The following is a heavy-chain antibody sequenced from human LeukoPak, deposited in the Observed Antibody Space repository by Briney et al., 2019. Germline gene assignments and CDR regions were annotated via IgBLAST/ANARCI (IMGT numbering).Heavy chain of an antibody. CDR2: ISYDGSNK. Sequence: GGSLRLSCAASGFTFSNYAMHWVRQAPGKGLEWVAVISYDGSNKYYADSVKGRFTISRDNSKNTLYLQMNSLRAEDTAVYYCAKDLGAIAAAGTRGGDYWGQGTLVTVSS. V-gene: IGHV3-30-3*01. J-gene: IGHJ4*02. CDR1: GFTFSNYA. CDR3: AKDLGAIAAAGTRGGDY. D-gene: IGHD6-13*01.